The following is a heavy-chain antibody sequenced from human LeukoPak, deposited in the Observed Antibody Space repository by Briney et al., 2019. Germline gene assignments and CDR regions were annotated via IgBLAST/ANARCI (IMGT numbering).Heavy chain of an antibody. CDR1: GFTVGSNY. V-gene: IGHV3-53*01. CDR2: IYSGGST. D-gene: IGHD3-22*01. J-gene: IGHJ4*02. CDR3: ASRDYYDSSGYYLDYFDY. Sequence: GGSLRLSCAASGFTVGSNYMSWVRQAPGKGLEWVSVIYSGGSTYYADSVKGRFTISRDNSKNTLYLQMNSLRAEDTAVYYCASRDYYDSSGYYLDYFDYWGQGTLVTVSS.